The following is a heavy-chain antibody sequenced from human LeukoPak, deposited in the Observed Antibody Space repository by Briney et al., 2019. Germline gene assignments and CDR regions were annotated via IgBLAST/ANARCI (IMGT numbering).Heavy chain of an antibody. V-gene: IGHV3-7*05. CDR2: IHEDGSDK. Sequence: GESLKISCVVSGFTFSSYWMNWVRQAPGKGLEWVANIHEDGSDKYYVDSVKGRFTISRDNAKNSLYLQMNSLRAEDTALYYCARTLRLGTPRAFDIWGRGTVVTVSS. J-gene: IGHJ3*02. D-gene: IGHD1-14*01. CDR3: ARTLRLGTPRAFDI. CDR1: GFTFSSYW.